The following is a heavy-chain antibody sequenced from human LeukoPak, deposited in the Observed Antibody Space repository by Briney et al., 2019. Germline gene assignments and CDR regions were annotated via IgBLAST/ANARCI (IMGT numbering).Heavy chain of an antibody. D-gene: IGHD6-13*01. Sequence: GGSLRLSCAASGFIFSSYWMSWVRQAPGKGLEWVANIKQDGSEKYYVDSVKGRFTISRDNAKNSLYLQMNSLRAEDTAVYYCARANPGYSSSWVDWGQGTLVTVSS. CDR3: ARANPGYSSSWVD. V-gene: IGHV3-7*05. CDR2: IKQDGSEK. J-gene: IGHJ4*02. CDR1: GFIFSSYW.